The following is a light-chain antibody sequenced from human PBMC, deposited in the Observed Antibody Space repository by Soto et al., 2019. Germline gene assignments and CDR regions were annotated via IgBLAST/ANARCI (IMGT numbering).Light chain of an antibody. CDR3: GTWENSLSAGV. J-gene: IGLJ2*01. CDR2: ENN. V-gene: IGLV1-51*02. Sequence: QSVLTQPPSVSAAPGQTVTISCSGSSSNIGNNYVSWYQQLPGTAPKLLIFENNKRPSGIPDRFSGSTSGTSATLGITGLQTGDEADYYCGTWENSLSAGVFGGGTKLTVL. CDR1: SSNIGNNY.